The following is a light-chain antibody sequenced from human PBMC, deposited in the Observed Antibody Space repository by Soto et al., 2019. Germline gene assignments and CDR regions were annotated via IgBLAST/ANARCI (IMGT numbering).Light chain of an antibody. CDR1: QGVSRK. J-gene: IGKJ4*01. CDR3: QQYHTWPIT. V-gene: IGKV3-15*01. CDR2: GAS. Sequence: DIVMTQSPATLSVAPGERVTFSCRASQGVSRKLAWYQHKPGQAPRLLISGASTGATGIPARFSGSGSGTEFTLTISSLQSEDYAIYYCQQYHTWPITFGGGTKVDI.